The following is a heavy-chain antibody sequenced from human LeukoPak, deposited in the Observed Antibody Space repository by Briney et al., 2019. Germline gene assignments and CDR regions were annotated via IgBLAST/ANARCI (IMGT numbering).Heavy chain of an antibody. J-gene: IGHJ5*02. CDR1: GGSISSGSYY. CDR2: IYTSGNT. V-gene: IGHV4-61*02. Sequence: SETLSLTCTVSGGSISSGSYYWSWIRQPAGKGLEWIGRIYTSGNTNYNPSLKSRATISVETSKNQFSLKLSSVTVADTAVYYCARDRVSYCSSTSCYTQYNWFDPWGQGTLVTVSS. D-gene: IGHD2-2*02. CDR3: ARDRVSYCSSTSCYTQYNWFDP.